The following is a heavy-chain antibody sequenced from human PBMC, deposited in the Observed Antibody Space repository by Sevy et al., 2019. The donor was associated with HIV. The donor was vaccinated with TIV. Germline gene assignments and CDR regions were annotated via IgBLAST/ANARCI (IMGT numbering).Heavy chain of an antibody. J-gene: IGHJ4*02. Sequence: GGSLRLSCAASGFTFDDYAMHWVRQAPGKGLEWVSGISWNSGSIGYADSVKGRFTISRVNAKNSLYLQMNSLRAEDTALYYCAKAVYGSGSYGYYFDYWGQGTLVTVSS. D-gene: IGHD3-10*01. CDR3: AKAVYGSGSYGYYFDY. CDR2: ISWNSGSI. V-gene: IGHV3-9*01. CDR1: GFTFDDYA.